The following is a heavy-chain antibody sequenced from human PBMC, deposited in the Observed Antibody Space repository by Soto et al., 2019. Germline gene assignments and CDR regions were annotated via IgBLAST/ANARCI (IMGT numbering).Heavy chain of an antibody. V-gene: IGHV4-30-2*01. CDR1: GGSMSSGGYS. Sequence: LSLTCAVSGGSMSSGGYSWSWIRQPPGKGLEWIGYIYHSGSTYYNPSLKSRATISLDEPNNQFSLHLTSVTAADTAVYYCARSIVTPSAMFDHWGQGLLVTVSS. J-gene: IGHJ5*02. D-gene: IGHD2-2*01. CDR3: ARSIVTPSAMFDH. CDR2: IYHSGST.